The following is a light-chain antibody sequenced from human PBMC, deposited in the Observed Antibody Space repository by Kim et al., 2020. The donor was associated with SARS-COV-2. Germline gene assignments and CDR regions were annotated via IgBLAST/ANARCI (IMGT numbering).Light chain of an antibody. CDR1: QNIDTF. V-gene: IGKV1-39*01. CDR2: TAS. J-gene: IGKJ1*01. CDR3: QQSYSTPRT. Sequence: QMTQSPSSLSAFVGDRVTITCRASQNIDTFLNWYQQKPGKAPNLLIYTASTLQSGVPSRFSGGGSGTDFTLTISSLQPEDFATYYCQQSYSTPRTFGQGTKVDIK.